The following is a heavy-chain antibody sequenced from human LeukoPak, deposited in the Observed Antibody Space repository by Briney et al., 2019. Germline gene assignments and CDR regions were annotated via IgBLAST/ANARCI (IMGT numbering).Heavy chain of an antibody. D-gene: IGHD3-10*01. CDR1: GGSVTSYY. J-gene: IGHJ3*02. Sequence: PSETLSLTCTVSGGSVTSYYWSWIRQPAGKGLEWIGRIYTSGSTNYNPSLKSRVTMSVDTSKNQFSLKLSSVTAADTAVYYCVRLHHYYGSGSYRVGAFDIWGQGTMVTVSS. CDR3: VRLHHYYGSGSYRVGAFDI. V-gene: IGHV4-4*07. CDR2: IYTSGST.